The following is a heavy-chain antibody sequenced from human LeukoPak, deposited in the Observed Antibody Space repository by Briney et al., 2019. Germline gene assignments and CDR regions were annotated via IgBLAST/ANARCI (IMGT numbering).Heavy chain of an antibody. V-gene: IGHV4-34*01. CDR2: INHSGST. CDR1: GGSFSGYY. CDR3: ARWVGYCSSTSCCMAY. Sequence: PSETLSLTCAVYGGSFSGYYWSWIRQPPGKGLEWIGEINHSGSTNYNPSLKSRVTISVDTSKNQFSLKLSSVTAADTAVYYCARWVGYCSSTSCCMAYWGQGTLVTVSS. J-gene: IGHJ4*02. D-gene: IGHD2-2*01.